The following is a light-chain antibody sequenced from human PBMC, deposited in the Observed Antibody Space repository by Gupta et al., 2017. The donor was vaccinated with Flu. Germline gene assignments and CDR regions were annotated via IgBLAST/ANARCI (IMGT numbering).Light chain of an antibody. CDR3: QQLISYPRT. V-gene: IGKV1-9*01. Sequence: DIQVTQSPPFLSASVGDTVTTTCRISRNSANYLAWYRQKPGKAPELLIHSASTLYSGVPSRFRGSGFGTEFTLTISNLQPEDFATYFCQQLISYPRTFGGGTKVE. CDR2: SAS. J-gene: IGKJ4*01. CDR1: RNSANY.